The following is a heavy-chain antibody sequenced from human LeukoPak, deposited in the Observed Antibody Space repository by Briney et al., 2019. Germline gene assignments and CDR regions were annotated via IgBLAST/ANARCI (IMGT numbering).Heavy chain of an antibody. V-gene: IGHV1-2*02. Sequence: ASVKVSCKASGYTFTGYYIHWVRQAPGQGLEWMGWINPNTGGTNYAQKLQGRVTMTRDTSISTAYMELSRLRSDAPAVYYCAGGLTSESDYWGQGTLVTVSS. J-gene: IGHJ4*02. CDR1: GYTFTGYY. CDR3: AGGLTSESDY. CDR2: INPNTGGT. D-gene: IGHD3-16*01.